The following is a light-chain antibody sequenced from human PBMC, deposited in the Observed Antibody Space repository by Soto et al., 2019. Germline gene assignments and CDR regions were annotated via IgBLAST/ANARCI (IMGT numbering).Light chain of an antibody. V-gene: IGLV1-40*01. J-gene: IGLJ1*01. CDR1: SSNIGAGYD. Sequence: QSVLTQPPSMSGAPGQRVTISCTGSSSNIGAGYDVHWYQQLPGKAPRLLIFGNNNRPSRVPDRFSGSKSGTSASLAITGLQDEDEADYYCQSHDNSLSDTYVFGTGTKLTVL. CDR2: GNN. CDR3: QSHDNSLSDTYV.